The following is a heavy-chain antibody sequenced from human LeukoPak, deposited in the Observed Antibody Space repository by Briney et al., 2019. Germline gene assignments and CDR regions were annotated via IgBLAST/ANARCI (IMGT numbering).Heavy chain of an antibody. CDR1: GYTFTSYG. Sequence: ASVKVSCKASGYTFTSYGISWVRQAPGQGLEWMGWISAYNGNTNYAQKLQSRVTMTTDTSTSTAYMELRSLRSDDTAVYYCARWSSWEYYYYGMDVWGQGTTVTVSS. J-gene: IGHJ6*02. D-gene: IGHD6-13*01. CDR3: ARWSSWEYYYYGMDV. V-gene: IGHV1-18*01. CDR2: ISAYNGNT.